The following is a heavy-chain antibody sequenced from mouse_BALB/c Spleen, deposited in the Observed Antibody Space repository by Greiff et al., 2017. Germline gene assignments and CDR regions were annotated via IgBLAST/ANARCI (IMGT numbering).Heavy chain of an antibody. V-gene: IGHV5-4*02. CDR1: GFTFSDYY. CDR3: ARGYYYAMDY. CDR2: ISDGGSYT. Sequence: EVQVVESGGGLVKPGGSLKLSCAASGFTFSDYYMYWVRQTPEKRLEWVATISDGGSYTYYPDSVKGRFTISRDNAKNNLYLQMSSLKSEDTAMYYCARGYYYAMDYWGQGTSVTVSS. J-gene: IGHJ4*01.